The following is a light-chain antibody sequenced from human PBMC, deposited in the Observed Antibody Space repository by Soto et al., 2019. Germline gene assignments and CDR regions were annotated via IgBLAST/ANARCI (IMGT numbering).Light chain of an antibody. CDR2: DAS. CDR3: QHRSNWPLT. Sequence: EIVLTQSPATLSLSPGERANLSCRASQSVSSYLAWYQQKPGQAPRLLIYDASNRATGIPARFSGSGSGTDFTLTISSLEPEDFAVYYCQHRSNWPLTFGGGTKVEIK. V-gene: IGKV3-11*01. CDR1: QSVSSY. J-gene: IGKJ4*01.